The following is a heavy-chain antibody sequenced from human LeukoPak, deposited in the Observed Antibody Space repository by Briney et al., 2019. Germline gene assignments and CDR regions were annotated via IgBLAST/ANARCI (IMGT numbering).Heavy chain of an antibody. CDR2: ISSSSSTI. D-gene: IGHD1-26*01. CDR1: GFTFSSYS. CDR3: ARDPNLVGATGGAFDI. J-gene: IGHJ3*02. Sequence: PGGSLRLSCAASGFTFSSYSMNWVRQAPGKGLEWVSYISSSSSTIYYADSVKGRFTISRDNAKNSLYLQMNSLRAEDTAVYYCARDPNLVGATGGAFDIWGQGTMVTVSS. V-gene: IGHV3-48*04.